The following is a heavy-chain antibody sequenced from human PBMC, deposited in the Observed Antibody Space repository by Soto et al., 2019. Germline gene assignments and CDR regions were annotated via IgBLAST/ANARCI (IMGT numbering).Heavy chain of an antibody. CDR2: ISYDGSTK. D-gene: IGHD3-10*01. V-gene: IGHV3-30*18. J-gene: IGHJ4*02. CDR1: GFTFSHYG. CDR3: AKDFVYRMVRGLISLFDY. Sequence: QGQLVESEGGVVQPGRSLRLSCAASGFTFSHYGMHWVRQAPGKGLEWVAVISYDGSTKYYADSVKGRFTISRDNSKNTLYLQMNSLRTEDTAVYYCAKDFVYRMVRGLISLFDYWGQGTLVTVSS.